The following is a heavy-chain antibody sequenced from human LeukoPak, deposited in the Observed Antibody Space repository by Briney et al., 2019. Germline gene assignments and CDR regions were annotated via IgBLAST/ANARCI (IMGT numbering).Heavy chain of an antibody. J-gene: IGHJ4*02. Sequence: RGESLKISCKGSGYSFTSYWIGWVRQMPGKGLESMGVIYPDDSDTRYSPSFQGQVTISVDKSLKTAYLEWNTLKASDTAIYYCARPAKTYYAGVYWGQGTLVAVSS. CDR2: IYPDDSDT. D-gene: IGHD3-22*01. V-gene: IGHV5-51*01. CDR3: ARPAKTYYAGVY. CDR1: GYSFTSYW.